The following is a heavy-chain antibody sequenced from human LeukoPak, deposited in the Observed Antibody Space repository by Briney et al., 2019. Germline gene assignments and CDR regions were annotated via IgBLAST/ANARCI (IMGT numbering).Heavy chain of an antibody. CDR2: IYYSGST. V-gene: IGHV4-59*01. CDR3: AREGGPYRPLDY. J-gene: IGHJ4*02. CDR1: GGSISSYY. Sequence: SETLSLTCTVSGGSISSYYWSWIRQPPGKRLEWIGYIYYSGSTNYNPSLKSRVTISVDTSKNQFSLKLNSVTAADTAVYYCAREGGPYRPLDYSGQGTLVTVSS.